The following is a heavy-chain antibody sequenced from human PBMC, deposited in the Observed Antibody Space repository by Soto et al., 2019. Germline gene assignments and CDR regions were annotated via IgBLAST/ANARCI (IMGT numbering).Heavy chain of an antibody. Sequence: SETLSLTCAVSGGSISSGGYYWSWIRQPPGEGLEWIGFISYSGTTSYSPSLKSRVAISLDTSKNQFSLSLSSVTAADTAVYYCARGRGYSYGLDPWGQGTLVTVSS. J-gene: IGHJ5*02. CDR2: ISYSGTT. D-gene: IGHD5-18*01. CDR1: GGSISSGGYY. V-gene: IGHV4-30-4*01. CDR3: ARGRGYSYGLDP.